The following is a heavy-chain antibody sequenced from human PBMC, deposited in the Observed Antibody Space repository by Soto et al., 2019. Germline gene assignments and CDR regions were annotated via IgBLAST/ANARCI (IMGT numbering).Heavy chain of an antibody. CDR1: GYTFTGYF. CDR3: ARVSIYYHSNGALDY. D-gene: IGHD3-22*01. Sequence: ASVKVSCKASGYTFTGYFMHWVRQAPGQGLEWMGWINPNSGDTNYAQKFQGRVTMTRDTSINTASMDLSRLSSDDTAVYFCARVSIYYHSNGALDYCGQGTLVAVCS. J-gene: IGHJ4*02. V-gene: IGHV1-2*02. CDR2: INPNSGDT.